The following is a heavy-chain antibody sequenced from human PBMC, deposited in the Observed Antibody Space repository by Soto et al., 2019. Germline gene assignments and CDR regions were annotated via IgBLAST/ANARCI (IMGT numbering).Heavy chain of an antibody. Sequence: QERLVQSGAEVRKPGSSVKVSCKVTGGTSTRYAINWVRQAPGQGLEWMGGIVPMFGTSKYAQKFQGRVTITXDXSXNIAYMELRSLRSEDTAVYYCNRGSEYDFWSGYLWGQGTLVSVSS. J-gene: IGHJ4*02. D-gene: IGHD3-3*01. V-gene: IGHV1-69*06. CDR1: GGTSTRYA. CDR2: IVPMFGTS. CDR3: NRGSEYDFWSGYL.